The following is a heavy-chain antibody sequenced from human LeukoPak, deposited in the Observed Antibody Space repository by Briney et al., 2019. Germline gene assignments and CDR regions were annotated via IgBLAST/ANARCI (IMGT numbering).Heavy chain of an antibody. Sequence: SETLSLTCTVSGGSISNYYWSWIRQPPGKGLEWIGYIYDSGSTNHNPSLKSRVTISIDTSKNQFSLKLRSVTAADTAVYYCARRIGYWGQGILVTVSS. J-gene: IGHJ4*02. CDR1: GGSISNYY. V-gene: IGHV4-59*01. CDR3: ARRIGY. CDR2: IYDSGST.